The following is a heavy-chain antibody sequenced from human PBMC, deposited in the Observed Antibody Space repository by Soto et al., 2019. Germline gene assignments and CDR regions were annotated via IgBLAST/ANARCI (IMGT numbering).Heavy chain of an antibody. V-gene: IGHV4-34*01. CDR2: INHSGST. J-gene: IGHJ4*02. D-gene: IGHD3-10*01. CDR1: GGSFSGYY. CDR3: ARERPMYGSGSIQLMYYFDY. Sequence: SETLSLTCAVYGGSFSGYYWSWIRQPPGKGLEWIGEINHSGSTNYNPSLKSRVTISVDTSKNQFSLKLSSVTAADTPVYYCARERPMYGSGSIQLMYYFDYWGQATLVNVS.